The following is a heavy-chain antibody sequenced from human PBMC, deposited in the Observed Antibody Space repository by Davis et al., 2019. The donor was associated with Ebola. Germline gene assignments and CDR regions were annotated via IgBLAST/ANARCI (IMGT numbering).Heavy chain of an antibody. CDR3: ARDHPNDSSGYDY. V-gene: IGHV7-4-1*02. CDR1: GYTFTSYA. Sequence: AASVKVSCKASGYTFTSYATNWVRQAPGQGLAWKGWINTNTGNPTYAQGFTGRFVFSLDTSVSTAYLQISSLKAEDTDVYYCARDHPNDSSGYDYWGQGTLVTVSS. J-gene: IGHJ4*02. D-gene: IGHD3-22*01. CDR2: INTNTGNP.